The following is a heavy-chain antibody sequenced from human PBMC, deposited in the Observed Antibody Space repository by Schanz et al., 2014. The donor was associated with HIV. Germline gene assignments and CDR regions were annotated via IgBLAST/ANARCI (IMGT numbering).Heavy chain of an antibody. CDR1: GFIFSDHF. D-gene: IGHD3-9*01. CDR2: SRVKSDSYAT. CDR3: AKADEIRHFDWYHPPFDY. Sequence: EVQVVESGGGLVQPGGSLRLSCTTSGFIFSDHFMGWVRQAPGKGLEWVARSRVKSDSYATEYAASVTGRFTISRDDSKNSVYLQMNSLNIEDTAVYYCAKADEIRHFDWYHPPFDYWGQGAQVTVSS. J-gene: IGHJ4*02. V-gene: IGHV3-72*01.